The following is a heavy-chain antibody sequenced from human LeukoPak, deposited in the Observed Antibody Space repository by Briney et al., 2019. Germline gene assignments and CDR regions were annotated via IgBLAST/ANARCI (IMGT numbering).Heavy chain of an antibody. J-gene: IGHJ6*03. Sequence: GGCLRLSCAASGFTFSTYAMNWVRQAPGKGLEWVSGISGSGDSTYYADSVKGRFTISRDNSKNTLYLQMNTLRAGDTAVYYRAEGFSTWIFYYMDVWGKGTTVTVSS. CDR2: ISGSGDST. CDR3: AEGFSTWIFYYMDV. D-gene: IGHD2-2*03. V-gene: IGHV3-23*01. CDR1: GFTFSTYA.